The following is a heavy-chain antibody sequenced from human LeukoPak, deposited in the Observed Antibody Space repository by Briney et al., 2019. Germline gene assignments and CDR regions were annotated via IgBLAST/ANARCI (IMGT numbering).Heavy chain of an antibody. V-gene: IGHV3-30*03. Sequence: PGRSLRLSCAASGFNLSNYGMHWVRQAPGKGLEWVAVMSHEGSDKYYADSVKGRFTISRDNSKNILYVQMNSLRVEDTAVYYCARDRHTFDCWGRGTLVTVSS. J-gene: IGHJ5*01. CDR1: GFNLSNYG. CDR2: MSHEGSDK. CDR3: ARDRHTFDC.